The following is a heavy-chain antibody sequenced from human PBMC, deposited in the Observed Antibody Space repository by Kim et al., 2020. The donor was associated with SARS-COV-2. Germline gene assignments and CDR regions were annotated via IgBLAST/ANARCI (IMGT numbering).Heavy chain of an antibody. Sequence: YGDSVEGRFTISSDNARNSLYLQMNSLRAEDTAVYYCARVGYGSGNYQIEYWGQGTLATVSS. V-gene: IGHV3-21*01. CDR3: ARVGYGSGNYQIEY. J-gene: IGHJ4*02. D-gene: IGHD3-10*01.